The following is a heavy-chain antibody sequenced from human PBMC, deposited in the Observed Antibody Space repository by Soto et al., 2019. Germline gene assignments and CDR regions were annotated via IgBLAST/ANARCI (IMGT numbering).Heavy chain of an antibody. V-gene: IGHV3-64*04. CDR2: TTSHVHIT. J-gene: IGHJ5*02. Sequence: GGTLRISCSASELTCSNYDMVWVRQAPGKGLEYISATTSHVHITYYADAVKGRFTISRDNSKNTLYLQMNSLRAEDMAVYYCAKEKISTSCSNCFDPWG. CDR3: AKEKISTSCSNCFDP. CDR1: ELTCSNYD. D-gene: IGHD2-2*01.